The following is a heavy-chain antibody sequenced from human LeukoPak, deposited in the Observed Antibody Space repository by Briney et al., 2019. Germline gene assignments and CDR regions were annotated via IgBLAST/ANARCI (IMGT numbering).Heavy chain of an antibody. CDR2: IVVGSGNA. D-gene: IGHD2-15*01. CDR1: GFTFTSSA. J-gene: IGHJ4*02. Sequence: TSVKVSCKASGFTFTSSAMQWVRQARGQRLEWIGWIVVGSGNANYAQKFQERVTITRDMSTSTAYMELSSLRSQDTAVYYCAAGWVCSGGSCYYYFHYWGQGTLVTVSS. CDR3: AAGWVCSGGSCYYYFHY. V-gene: IGHV1-58*02.